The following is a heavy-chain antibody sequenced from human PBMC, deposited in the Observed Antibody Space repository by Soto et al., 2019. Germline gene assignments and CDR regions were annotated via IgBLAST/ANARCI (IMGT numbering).Heavy chain of an antibody. CDR2: ISSSSSYI. Sequence: EVQLVESGGGLVKPGGSLRLSCAASGFTFSSYSMNWVRHAPGKGLEWVSSISSSSSYIYYADSVKGRFTISRDNAKNSLYLQMNSLRAEDTAVYYCARDVYSSSRYFDYWCQGTLVTVSS. CDR3: ARDVYSSSRYFDY. D-gene: IGHD6-6*01. CDR1: GFTFSSYS. V-gene: IGHV3-21*01. J-gene: IGHJ4*02.